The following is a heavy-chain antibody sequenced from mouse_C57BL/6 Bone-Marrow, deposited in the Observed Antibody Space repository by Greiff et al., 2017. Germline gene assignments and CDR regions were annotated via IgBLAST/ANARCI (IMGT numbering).Heavy chain of an antibody. J-gene: IGHJ3*01. V-gene: IGHV1-72*01. CDR1: GYTFTNYW. D-gene: IGHD2-14*01. CDR3: ARGTGFAY. Sequence: QVQLQQPGAELVKPGASVKLSCKASGYTFTNYWMHWVKQRPGRGLEWIGRIDPNSCGTKYNQKFKSKATMTVDKPSSTAYMQLSSLTAEDSAVYPLARGTGFAYWGQGTLVTVSA. CDR2: IDPNSCGT.